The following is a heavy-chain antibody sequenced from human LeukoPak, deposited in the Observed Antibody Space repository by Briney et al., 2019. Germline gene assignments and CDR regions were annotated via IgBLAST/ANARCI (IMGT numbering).Heavy chain of an antibody. Sequence: ASVKVSCKASGYTFTSYYMHWVRQAPGQGLEWMGIINPSGGSTSYAQKFQGRVTMTRDTSTSTVYMELSSLRSEDTAVYYCARATGATLRNLALYATGYVYWGQGTLATVSS. J-gene: IGHJ4*02. V-gene: IGHV1-46*01. CDR1: GYTFTSYY. CDR2: INPSGGST. CDR3: ARATGATLRNLALYATGYVY. D-gene: IGHD1-26*01.